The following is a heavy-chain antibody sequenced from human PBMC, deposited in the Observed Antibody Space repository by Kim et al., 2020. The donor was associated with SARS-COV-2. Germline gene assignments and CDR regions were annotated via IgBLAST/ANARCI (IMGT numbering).Heavy chain of an antibody. D-gene: IGHD2-2*01. CDR3: ARDIVAVPAATIQFFDY. J-gene: IGHJ4*02. CDR1: GFSLSTSGMC. Sequence: SGPTLVNPTQTLTLTCTFSGFSLSTSGMCVSWIRQPPGKALEWLARIDWDDDKYYSTSLKTRLTISKDTSKNQVVLTMTNMDPVDTATYYCARDIVAVPAATIQFFDYWGQGTLVTVSS. V-gene: IGHV2-70*11. CDR2: IDWDDDK.